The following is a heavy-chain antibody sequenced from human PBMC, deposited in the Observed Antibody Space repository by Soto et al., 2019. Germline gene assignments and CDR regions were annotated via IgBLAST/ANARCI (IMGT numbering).Heavy chain of an antibody. CDR1: GFTFSSYA. D-gene: IGHD2-15*01. CDR3: ANGEGVAASYYYYYYYMDV. CDR2: ISGSGGST. J-gene: IGHJ6*03. V-gene: IGHV3-23*01. Sequence: GGSLRLSCAASGFTFSSYAMSWVRQAPGKGLEWVSAISGSGGSTYYADSVKGRFTISRDNSKNTLYLQMNSLRAEDTAVYYCANGEGVAASYYYYYYYMDVWGKGTTVTVSS.